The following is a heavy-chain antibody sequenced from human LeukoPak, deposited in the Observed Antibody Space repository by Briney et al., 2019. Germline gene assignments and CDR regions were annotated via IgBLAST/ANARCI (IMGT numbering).Heavy chain of an antibody. V-gene: IGHV3-23*01. CDR1: GFTFSSYA. J-gene: IGHJ4*02. CDR3: AKQPTGSSWYGDFDY. Sequence: AGGSLRLSCAASGFTFSSYAMSWVRQAPGKGLEWVSAISGSGGSTYYADSVKGRFTISRDNSKNKLYLQMNSLRAEDTAVYYCAKQPTGSSWYGDFDYWGQGTLVTVSS. CDR2: ISGSGGST. D-gene: IGHD6-13*01.